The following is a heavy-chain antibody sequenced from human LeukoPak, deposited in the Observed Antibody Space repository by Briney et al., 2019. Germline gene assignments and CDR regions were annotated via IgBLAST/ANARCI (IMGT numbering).Heavy chain of an antibody. CDR2: IYTSGST. J-gene: IGHJ4*02. Sequence: SGTLSLTCTVSGGSISSGSYYWSWIRQPAGKGLEWIGRIYTSGSTNYNPSLKSRVTISVDTSKNQFSLKLSSVTAADTAVYYCARDHGSGLLIFDYWGQGTLVTVSS. V-gene: IGHV4-61*02. CDR3: ARDHGSGLLIFDY. D-gene: IGHD3-10*01. CDR1: GGSISSGSYY.